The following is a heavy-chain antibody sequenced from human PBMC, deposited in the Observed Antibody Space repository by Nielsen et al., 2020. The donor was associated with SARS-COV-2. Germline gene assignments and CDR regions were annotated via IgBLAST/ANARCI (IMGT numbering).Heavy chain of an antibody. CDR1: GFTVSSNY. Sequence: GESLKISCAASGFTVSSNYMSWVRQAPGKGLEGVSVIYSGGSTYYADSVKGRFTISRDNSKNTLYLQMNSLRAEDTAVYYCARDGWYSSGWYRPYGMDVWGQGTTVTVSS. CDR2: IYSGGST. J-gene: IGHJ6*02. CDR3: ARDGWYSSGWYRPYGMDV. V-gene: IGHV3-53*01. D-gene: IGHD6-19*01.